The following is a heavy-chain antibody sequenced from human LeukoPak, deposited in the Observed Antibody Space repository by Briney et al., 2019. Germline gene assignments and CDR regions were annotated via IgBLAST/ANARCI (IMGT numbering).Heavy chain of an antibody. Sequence: GSLRLSCAASGFTFSSYGMSWVRQAPGKGLEWVSAISGSGGSTYYADSVKGRFTISRDNSKNTLYLQMNSLRAEDTAVYYCAKFKLQQLIVSYFDYWGQGTLVTVSS. J-gene: IGHJ4*02. CDR1: GFTFSSYG. CDR2: ISGSGGST. D-gene: IGHD6-13*01. CDR3: AKFKLQQLIVSYFDY. V-gene: IGHV3-23*01.